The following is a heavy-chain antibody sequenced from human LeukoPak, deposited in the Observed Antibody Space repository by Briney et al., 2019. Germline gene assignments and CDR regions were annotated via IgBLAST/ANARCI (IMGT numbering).Heavy chain of an antibody. CDR1: GHSMISDYY. J-gene: IGHJ4*02. D-gene: IGHD1-26*01. V-gene: IGHV3-7*01. CDR2: IKQDGREK. CDR3: ARHSGTYFDY. Sequence: ETLSLTCGVSGHSMISDYYWGWIRQPPGKGLEWVANIKQDGREKYYVDSVKGRFTISRDNAKNSLYLQMNSLRAEDTAVYYCARHSGTYFDYWGQGTLVTVSS.